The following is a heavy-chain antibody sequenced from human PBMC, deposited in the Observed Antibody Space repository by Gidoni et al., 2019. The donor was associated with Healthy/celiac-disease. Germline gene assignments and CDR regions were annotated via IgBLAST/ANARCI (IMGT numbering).Heavy chain of an antibody. J-gene: IGHJ3*02. CDR1: GFTFSYYT. V-gene: IGHV3-21*01. Sequence: EVRLVESGGGLVKPGGSLRLSCAAYGFTFSYYTMPWVRQAPGTGLEWVSSISSSSTYIYYADSVKGRFTISRDHAKNSLYLQMNSLRAEDTAVYYCARDLGDGYMGAFDMWGQGTMVTVSS. CDR2: ISSSSTYI. D-gene: IGHD5-12*01. CDR3: ARDLGDGYMGAFDM.